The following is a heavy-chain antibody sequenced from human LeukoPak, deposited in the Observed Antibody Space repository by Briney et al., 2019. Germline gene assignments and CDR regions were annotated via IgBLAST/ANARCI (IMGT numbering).Heavy chain of an antibody. CDR2: IYTSGST. CDR3: ARGGTVVTPDY. CDR1: GGSLSSYY. Sequence: SETLSLTCTVSGGSLSSYYWSWIRQPPGKGLEWIGRIYTSGSTNYNPSLKSRVTISVDTSKNQFSLKLSSVTAADTAVYYCARGGTVVTPDYWGQGTLVTVSS. J-gene: IGHJ4*02. D-gene: IGHD4-23*01. V-gene: IGHV4-4*08.